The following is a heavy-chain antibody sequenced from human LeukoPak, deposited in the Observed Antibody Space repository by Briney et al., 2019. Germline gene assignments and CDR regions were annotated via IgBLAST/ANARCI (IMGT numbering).Heavy chain of an antibody. CDR2: ISYDGSNK. CDR3: ARGGEYSQWGDI. J-gene: IGHJ3*02. CDR1: GFTFSSYA. V-gene: IGHV3-30-3*01. Sequence: PGGSLRLSCAASGFTFSSYAMHWVRQAPGKGLEWVAVISYDGSNKYYADSVKGRFTISRDNSKNTLYLQMNSLRAEDTAVYYCARGGEYSQWGDIWGQGTMVTVSS. D-gene: IGHD6-6*01.